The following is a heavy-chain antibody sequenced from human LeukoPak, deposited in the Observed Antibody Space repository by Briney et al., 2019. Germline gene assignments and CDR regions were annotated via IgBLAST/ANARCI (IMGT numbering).Heavy chain of an antibody. D-gene: IGHD3-10*01. CDR3: AREGMVRGVPDAFDL. J-gene: IGHJ3*01. CDR1: GFTFSSYW. Sequence: GGSLRLSCAASGFTFSSYWMDWVRQVPGKGLEWVANIKQDGIEKYFVGSVKGRFAISRDNAKNSLYLQMNSLRVEDAAVYYCAREGMVRGVPDAFDLWGQGTMVTVSS. CDR2: IKQDGIEK. V-gene: IGHV3-7*01.